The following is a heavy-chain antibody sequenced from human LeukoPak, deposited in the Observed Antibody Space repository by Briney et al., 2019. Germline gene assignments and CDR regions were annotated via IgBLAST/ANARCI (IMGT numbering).Heavy chain of an antibody. D-gene: IGHD3-10*01. CDR3: AREGMVRGVPDAFDL. J-gene: IGHJ3*01. CDR1: GFTFSSYW. Sequence: GGSLRLSCAASGFTFSSYWMDWVRQVPGKGLEWVANIKQDGIEKYFVGSVKGRFAISRDNAKNSLYLQMNSLRVEDAAVYYCAREGMVRGVPDAFDLWGQGTMVTVSS. CDR2: IKQDGIEK. V-gene: IGHV3-7*01.